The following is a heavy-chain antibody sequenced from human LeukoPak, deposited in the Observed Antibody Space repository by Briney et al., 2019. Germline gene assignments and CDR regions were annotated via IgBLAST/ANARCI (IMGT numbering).Heavy chain of an antibody. V-gene: IGHV3-30-3*01. D-gene: IGHD1-26*01. CDR2: ISFDGSNK. CDR3: ARDRSGIDY. Sequence: GGSLRLSCAASGVSFSTYEMNGVRQAPAQGREGVAFISFDGSNKYYADSVKGRFTLSRDNSKNPLYLRMNSLRAEDTAVYYCARDRSGIDYWGQGTLVTVSS. J-gene: IGHJ4*02. CDR1: GVSFSTYE.